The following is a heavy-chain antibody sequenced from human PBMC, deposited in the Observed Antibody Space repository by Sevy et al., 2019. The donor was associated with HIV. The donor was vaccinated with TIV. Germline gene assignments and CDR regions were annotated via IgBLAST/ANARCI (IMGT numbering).Heavy chain of an antibody. CDR2: INHSGST. J-gene: IGHJ3*02. Sequence: SETLSLTCAVYGGSFSGYYWSWIRQSPGKGLEWIGEINHSGSTNYNASLKSRVTISIDTSKNQFSLRLNSVTAADTAVYYCARVRLAAAGDAFDIWGQRTMVTVS. CDR3: ARVRLAAAGDAFDI. D-gene: IGHD6-13*01. CDR1: GGSFSGYY. V-gene: IGHV4-34*01.